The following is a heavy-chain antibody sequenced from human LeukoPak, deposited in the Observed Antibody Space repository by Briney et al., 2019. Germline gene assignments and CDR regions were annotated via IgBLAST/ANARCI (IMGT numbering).Heavy chain of an antibody. V-gene: IGHV1-18*01. J-gene: IGHJ5*02. CDR3: ARDRGAVAGNNWFDP. Sequence: ASVKVSFKASGYTFTSYGISWVRQAPGQGFEWMGWISAYNGNTNYAQKLQGRVTMTTDTSTSTAYMELTILRSDDTGVYYCARDRGAVAGNNWFDPWGQGTLVTVSS. D-gene: IGHD6-19*01. CDR1: GYTFTSYG. CDR2: ISAYNGNT.